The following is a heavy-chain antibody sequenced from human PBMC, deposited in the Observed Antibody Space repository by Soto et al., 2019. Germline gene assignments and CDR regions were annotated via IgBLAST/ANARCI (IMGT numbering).Heavy chain of an antibody. Sequence: SVKVSCKASGCTFSSYAISWVRQAPGQGLEWMGGVIPIFGTANYAQKFQGRVTITADESTSTAYMELSSLRSEDTAVYYCAREARGVATTSYYYYGMDVWGQGTTVTVSS. V-gene: IGHV1-69*13. CDR3: AREARGVATTSYYYYGMDV. CDR1: GCTFSSYA. CDR2: VIPIFGTA. J-gene: IGHJ6*02. D-gene: IGHD5-12*01.